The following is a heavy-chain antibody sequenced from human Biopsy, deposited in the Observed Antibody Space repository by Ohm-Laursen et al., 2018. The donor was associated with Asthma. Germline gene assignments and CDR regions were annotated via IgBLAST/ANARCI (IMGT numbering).Heavy chain of an antibody. V-gene: IGHV7-4-1*02. CDR1: GYTLTSYG. CDR2: MNTNTGNP. D-gene: IGHD1-20*01. Sequence: GASVKVSCKVSGYTLTSYGMNWVRQAPGQGLEWMGWMNTNTGNPTYAQGFTGRFVFSLDTSVSTAYLQINSLRAEDTAVYYCARRYNWNGMDVWGQGTTATVSS. J-gene: IGHJ6*02. CDR3: ARRYNWNGMDV.